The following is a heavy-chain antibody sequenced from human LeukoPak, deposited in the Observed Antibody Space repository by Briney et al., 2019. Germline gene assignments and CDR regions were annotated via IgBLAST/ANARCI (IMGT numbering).Heavy chain of an antibody. V-gene: IGHV3-23*01. Sequence: PGGSLRLSCAASGFTFSSYAMSWVRQAPGKGLEWVSAISGSAGSTYYADSVKGRFTISRDNSKNTVYVQMNSLRAGDTAVYYCARLLTYDKGGADAFDIWGQGTMVTVSS. CDR3: ARLLTYDKGGADAFDI. CDR1: GFTFSSYA. D-gene: IGHD3-22*01. CDR2: ISGSAGST. J-gene: IGHJ3*02.